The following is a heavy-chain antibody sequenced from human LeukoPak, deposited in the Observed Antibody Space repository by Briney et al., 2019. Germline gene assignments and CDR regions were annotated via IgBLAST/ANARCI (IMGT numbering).Heavy chain of an antibody. Sequence: GGSLRLSCVASGFIFGNYAMSWVRQAPGKGLQWVSQISGTGGATWYAGFARDRFTISRDNSKKTLYLQMSGLRVEDTAMYYCVKDPRDTYGTNWFVSWGQGTLLIVSS. D-gene: IGHD2-21*01. V-gene: IGHV3-23*01. J-gene: IGHJ5*01. CDR2: ISGTGGAT. CDR1: GFIFGNYA. CDR3: VKDPRDTYGTNWFVS.